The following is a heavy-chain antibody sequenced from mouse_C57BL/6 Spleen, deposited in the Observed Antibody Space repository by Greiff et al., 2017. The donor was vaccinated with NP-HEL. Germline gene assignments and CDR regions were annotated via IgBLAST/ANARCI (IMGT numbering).Heavy chain of an antibody. J-gene: IGHJ2*01. CDR1: GYTFTSYG. Sequence: LQESGAELARPGASVKLSCKASGYTFTSYGISWVKQRTGQGLEWIGEIYPRSGNTYYNEKFKGKATLTADKSSSTAYMELRSLTSEDSAVYFCARCGNYPYYFDYWGQGTTLTVSS. D-gene: IGHD2-1*01. CDR2: IYPRSGNT. V-gene: IGHV1-81*01. CDR3: ARCGNYPYYFDY.